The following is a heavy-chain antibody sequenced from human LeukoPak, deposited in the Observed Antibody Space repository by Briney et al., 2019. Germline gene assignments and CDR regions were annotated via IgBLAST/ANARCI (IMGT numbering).Heavy chain of an antibody. J-gene: IGHJ4*02. CDR2: ISSSGSTI. V-gene: IGHV3-48*03. CDR3: ARGEYYDILTGTWVPGY. Sequence: QSGGSLRLSCAASGFTFSSYEMNWVRQAPGKGREWVSYISSSGSTIYYADSVKGRFTISRDNAKNSLYLQMNSLRAEDTAVYYCARGEYYDILTGTWVPGYWGQGTLVTVSS. CDR1: GFTFSSYE. D-gene: IGHD3-9*01.